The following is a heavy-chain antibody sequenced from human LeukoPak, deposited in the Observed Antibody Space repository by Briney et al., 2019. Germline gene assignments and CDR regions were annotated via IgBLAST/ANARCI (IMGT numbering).Heavy chain of an antibody. Sequence: ASETLSLTCTVSGGSISSYYWSWIRQPPGKGLEWIGEINHSGSTNYNPSLKSRVTISVDTSKNQFSLKLSSVTAADTAVYYCARGKVSSSSWYKYWGQGTLVTVSS. J-gene: IGHJ4*02. D-gene: IGHD6-13*01. CDR1: GGSISSYY. V-gene: IGHV4-34*01. CDR3: ARGKVSSSSWYKY. CDR2: INHSGST.